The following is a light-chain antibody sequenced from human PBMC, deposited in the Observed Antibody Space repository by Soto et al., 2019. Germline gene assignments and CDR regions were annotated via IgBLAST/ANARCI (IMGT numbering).Light chain of an antibody. CDR3: QQYGSSPPIT. CDR1: QSVSSSY. CDR2: GAS. Sequence: EIVLTQSPGTVSLSPVEIATLSFMASQSVSSSYLAWYQQKPGQAPRLLIYGASSRATGIPDRFSGSGSGTDFTLTISRLEPEDFAVYYCQQYGSSPPITFGQGTRLEIK. V-gene: IGKV3-20*01. J-gene: IGKJ5*01.